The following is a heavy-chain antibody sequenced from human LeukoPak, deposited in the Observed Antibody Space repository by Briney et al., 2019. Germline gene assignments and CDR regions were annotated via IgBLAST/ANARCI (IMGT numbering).Heavy chain of an antibody. CDR2: ISGSGDST. D-gene: IGHD3-16*02. V-gene: IGHV3-23*01. Sequence: GGSLRLSCAASGITLSTYWMNWVRQAPGKGLEWVSAISGSGDSTYYADSVKGRFTISRDNSKNTLYLQMNSLRAEDTAVYYCAKRGAEVGVTVAPGDYWGQGTLVTVSS. CDR3: AKRGAEVGVTVAPGDY. CDR1: GITLSTYW. J-gene: IGHJ4*02.